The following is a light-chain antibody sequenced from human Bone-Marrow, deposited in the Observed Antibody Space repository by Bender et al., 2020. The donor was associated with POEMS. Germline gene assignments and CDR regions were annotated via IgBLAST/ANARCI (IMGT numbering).Light chain of an antibody. CDR2: KDR. CDR1: VLADKY. J-gene: IGLJ3*02. CDR3: QSADSSETYWV. V-gene: IGLV3-25*03. Sequence: SSELTQPPSVSVSPGQTARITCSGDVLADKYVFWYQHKAGQAPLLVIYKDRERPSGVPERFAGSTSGTMAMLTISGVQAEDEADYYCQSADSSETYWVFGGGTKLTV.